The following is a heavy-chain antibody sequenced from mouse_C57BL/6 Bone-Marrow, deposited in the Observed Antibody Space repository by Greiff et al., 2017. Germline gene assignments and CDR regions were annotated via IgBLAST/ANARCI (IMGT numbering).Heavy chain of an antibody. D-gene: IGHD2-5*01. CDR2: IYPSDSET. V-gene: IGHV1-61*01. CDR1: GYTFTGYW. Sequence: QVQLQQPGAELVRPGSSVKLSCTASGYTFTGYWMEWVKQRPGQGLEWIGNIYPSDSETTYNQKFKDKATLTVDKSSSTAYMQLNSLTSEDSTVYNWAREAYYSNDGAMDYWGQGTSVTVSS. J-gene: IGHJ4*01. CDR3: AREAYYSNDGAMDY.